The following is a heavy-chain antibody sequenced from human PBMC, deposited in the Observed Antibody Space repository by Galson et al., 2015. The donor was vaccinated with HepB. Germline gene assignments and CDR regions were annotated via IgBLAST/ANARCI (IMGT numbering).Heavy chain of an antibody. J-gene: IGHJ3*02. CDR1: GGTFSSYA. Sequence: SVKVSCKASGGTFSSYAISWVRQAPGQGLEWMGGIIPIFGTANYAQKFQGRVTITADESTSTAYMELSSLRSEDTAVYYCARDGCSGGSCYSVYAFDIWGQGTMVTVSS. D-gene: IGHD2-15*01. V-gene: IGHV1-69*13. CDR2: IIPIFGTA. CDR3: ARDGCSGGSCYSVYAFDI.